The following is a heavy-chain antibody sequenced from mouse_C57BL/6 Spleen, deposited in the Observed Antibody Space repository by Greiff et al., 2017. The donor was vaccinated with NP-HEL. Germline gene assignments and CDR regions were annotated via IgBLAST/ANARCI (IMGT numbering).Heavy chain of an antibody. D-gene: IGHD6-1*01. CDR3: ARSAGGYFDY. V-gene: IGHV1-19*01. Sequence: VQLQQSGPVLVKPGASVKMSCKASGYTFTDYYMNWVKQSPGKRLEWIGVINPYNGGTSYNQKFTGKATLTVDKSSSTAYMELNSLTSEDSAVYYCARSAGGYFDYWGQGTTLTVSS. J-gene: IGHJ2*01. CDR2: INPYNGGT. CDR1: GYTFTDYY.